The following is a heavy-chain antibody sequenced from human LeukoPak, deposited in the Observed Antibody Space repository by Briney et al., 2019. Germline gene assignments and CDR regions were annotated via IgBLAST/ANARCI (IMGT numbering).Heavy chain of an antibody. V-gene: IGHV7-4-1*02. Sequence: ASVKVSCKASGYTFTSYVMNWVRQAPGQGLEWMGWINTNTGNPTYAQGFTGRFVFSLDTSVSTACLQISSLKAGDTAVYYCARDRAYCGGDCYSPTIVDYWGQGTLVTVSS. CDR1: GYTFTSYV. D-gene: IGHD2-21*02. CDR2: INTNTGNP. CDR3: ARDRAYCGGDCYSPTIVDY. J-gene: IGHJ4*02.